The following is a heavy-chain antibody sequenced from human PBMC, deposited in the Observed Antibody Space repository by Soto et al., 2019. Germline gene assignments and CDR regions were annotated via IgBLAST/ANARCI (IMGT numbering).Heavy chain of an antibody. CDR1: GDTFTSYD. V-gene: IGHV1-8*01. J-gene: IGHJ5*02. CDR3: ARGGIAGSYNWFDP. Sequence: VSAKVSWKACGDTFTSYDISWVRQSTGQGLEWMGWMNPNSGNTGYAQKFQGRVTMTRNTSISTAYMELSSLRSEDTAVYYCARGGIAGSYNWFDPWGQGTLVTVSS. D-gene: IGHD2-15*01. CDR2: MNPNSGNT.